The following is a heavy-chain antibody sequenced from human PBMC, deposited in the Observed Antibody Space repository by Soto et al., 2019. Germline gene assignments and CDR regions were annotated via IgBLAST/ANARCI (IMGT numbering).Heavy chain of an antibody. Sequence: SGGSLRLSCAASGFTFSNYWIHWVRQVPGKGLVWVSRINSDGTTTTYADFVKGRFTISRDNAKNTLYLQMDNLGADDTAVYYCTRGGTTTTYWGLFNYWGQGALVTVSS. CDR2: INSDGTTT. CDR1: GFTFSNYW. D-gene: IGHD1-26*01. V-gene: IGHV3-74*03. J-gene: IGHJ4*02. CDR3: TRGGTTTTYWGLFNY.